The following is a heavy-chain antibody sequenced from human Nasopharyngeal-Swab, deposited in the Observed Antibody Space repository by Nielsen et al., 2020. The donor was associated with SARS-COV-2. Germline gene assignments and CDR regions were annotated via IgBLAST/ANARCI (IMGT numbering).Heavy chain of an antibody. V-gene: IGHV3-74*01. CDR1: GFTLSAAW. J-gene: IGHJ4*01. CDR3: ATAGNYRFDN. D-gene: IGHD3-16*02. Sequence: GEALKISWAASGFTLSAAWMDWSRQDPGKGLVWVARMNSDGSTINYGDSVMGRFIISRDNAKNMLYLQMYSLRAEDTAVYYCATAGNYRFDNWGHGTLVTVSS. CDR2: MNSDGSTI.